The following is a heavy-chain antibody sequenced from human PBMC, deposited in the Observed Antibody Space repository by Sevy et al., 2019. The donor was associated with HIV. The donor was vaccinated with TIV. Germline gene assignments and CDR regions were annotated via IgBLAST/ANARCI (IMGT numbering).Heavy chain of an antibody. V-gene: IGHV3-7*01. CDR2: IKQDAGKK. D-gene: IGHD1-7*01. J-gene: IGHJ4*02. CDR3: ASDVGNYYFHY. Sequence: GGTLRLSCAASGFTFSKYWMGWVRQAPGKGLEGVANIKQDAGKKYYVDSVKGRVTISRDNAKNSLYLQMNSLRAEDTAVYFCASDVGNYYFHYWGQGTLVTVSS. CDR1: GFTFSKYW.